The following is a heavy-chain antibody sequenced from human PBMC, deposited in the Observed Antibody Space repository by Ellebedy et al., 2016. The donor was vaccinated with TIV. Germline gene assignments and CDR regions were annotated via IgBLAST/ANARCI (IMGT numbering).Heavy chain of an antibody. V-gene: IGHV3-23*01. J-gene: IGHJ4*02. Sequence: PGGSLRLSCAASGFTFTRYGMTWVRQAPGKGLEWVADIRASGGSTFYAASVKGRFTISRDNFKNTVSLQMNSLRAEDTAVYYCAKDPYSGHDLASEIDSWGRGTLVTVSS. CDR3: AKDPYSGHDLASEIDS. D-gene: IGHD5-12*01. CDR2: IRASGGST. CDR1: GFTFTRYG.